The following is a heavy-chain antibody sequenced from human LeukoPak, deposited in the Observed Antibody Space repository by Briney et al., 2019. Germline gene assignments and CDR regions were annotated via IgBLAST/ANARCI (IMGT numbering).Heavy chain of an antibody. CDR3: ARKQVYSTPLKS. CDR2: ISAYNGNT. D-gene: IGHD6-13*01. Sequence: ASVKVSCKASDYTFTSYGISWVRQAPGQRLEWMGWISAYNGNTNYAQKLQGRVTMTTDTSTSTAYMELRSLRSDDTAVYYCARKQVYSTPLKSWGQGTLVTVSS. J-gene: IGHJ4*02. CDR1: DYTFTSYG. V-gene: IGHV1-18*01.